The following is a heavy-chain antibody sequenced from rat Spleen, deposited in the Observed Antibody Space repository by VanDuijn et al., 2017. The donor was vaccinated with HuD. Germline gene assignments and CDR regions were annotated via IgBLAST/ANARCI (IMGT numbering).Heavy chain of an antibody. J-gene: IGHJ1*01. V-gene: IGHV5-31*01. CDR3: TREETLYWYFDF. D-gene: IGHD3-4*01. CDR2: ITNASGGT. Sequence: EVQLVESGGGLVQPGRSLKLSCVTSGFTFNYYWMTWIRQAPGKGLEWVASITNASGGTHYPDSVKGRFTISRDIAKSTLYLQMSNLRSEDTATYYCTREETLYWYFDFWGPGTMVTVSS. CDR1: GFTFNYYW.